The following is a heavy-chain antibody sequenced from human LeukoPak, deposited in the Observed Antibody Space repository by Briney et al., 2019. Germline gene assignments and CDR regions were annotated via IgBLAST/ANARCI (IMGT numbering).Heavy chain of an antibody. CDR1: GFTFSDYY. Sequence: PGGSLRLSCAASGFTFSDYYMSWIRQAPGKGLEWVSYISSSGSTIYYADSVKGRFTISRDNAKNSLYLQMNSLRAEDTAVYYCARDYGSGSYYNNPRYYYMDVWGKGTTVTVSS. D-gene: IGHD3-10*01. CDR3: ARDYGSGSYYNNPRYYYMDV. CDR2: ISSSGSTI. V-gene: IGHV3-11*04. J-gene: IGHJ6*03.